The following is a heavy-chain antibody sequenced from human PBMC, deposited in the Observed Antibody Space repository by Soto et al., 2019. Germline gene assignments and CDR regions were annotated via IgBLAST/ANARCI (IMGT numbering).Heavy chain of an antibody. D-gene: IGHD3-10*01. J-gene: IGHJ4*02. V-gene: IGHV4-30-4*01. CDR2: ITYSGYT. CDR3: VGGARERSAGYYFDY. Sequence: QVQLQESGPGLVKPSQTLSLTCTVSGASLSSGDYYWSWIRQPPGRGLEWIGYITYSGYTYYNPSLKSRVIKSVDTSKNQFSLKLSSVTAADTAVYYCVGGARERSAGYYFDYWGQGTLVTVSS. CDR1: GASLSSGDYY.